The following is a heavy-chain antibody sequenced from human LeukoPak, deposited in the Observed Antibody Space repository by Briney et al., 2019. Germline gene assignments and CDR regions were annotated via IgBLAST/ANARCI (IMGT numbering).Heavy chain of an antibody. CDR2: IYHSGST. J-gene: IGHJ5*02. V-gene: IGHV4-38-2*02. CDR3: VRDGYSSSWYWLDP. D-gene: IGHD6-13*01. Sequence: SETLSLTCTVSGYSISSGYYWGWIRPPPGKGLEWIGNIYHSGSTYYNPSLKSRVTISVDTSKNQFSLRLSSVTAADTAVYYCVRDGYSSSWYWLDPWGQGTLVTVSS. CDR1: GYSISSGYY.